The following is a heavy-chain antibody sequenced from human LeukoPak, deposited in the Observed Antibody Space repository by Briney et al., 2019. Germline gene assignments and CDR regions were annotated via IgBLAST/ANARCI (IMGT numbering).Heavy chain of an antibody. Sequence: GSLRLSCTASGFTFSNYAMHWVRQPPGKGLEWIGSIYYSGSTYYNPSLKSRVTISVDTSENQFSLNLRSVTAADTAVYYCLKDSSGGDYVEEWGQGTLVTVSS. J-gene: IGHJ4*02. CDR1: GFTFSNYA. CDR3: LKDSSGGDYVEE. V-gene: IGHV4-39*07. D-gene: IGHD3-16*01. CDR2: IYYSGST.